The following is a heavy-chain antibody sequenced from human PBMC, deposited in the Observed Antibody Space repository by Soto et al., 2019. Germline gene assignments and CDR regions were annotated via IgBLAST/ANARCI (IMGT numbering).Heavy chain of an antibody. Sequence: QVQLVQSGAEVKKPGASVKVSCKASGYTFTNYAIHWVRQDPGQRLEWMGWINAGNRNTEYSQKFQGRAIMTKDTSASTAYMELSSLTSEDTAVYYCARGYDYVWGSYRADAFDVWGQGTMLTVSS. V-gene: IGHV1-3*01. J-gene: IGHJ3*01. D-gene: IGHD3-16*02. CDR1: GYTFTNYA. CDR3: ARGYDYVWGSYRADAFDV. CDR2: INAGNRNT.